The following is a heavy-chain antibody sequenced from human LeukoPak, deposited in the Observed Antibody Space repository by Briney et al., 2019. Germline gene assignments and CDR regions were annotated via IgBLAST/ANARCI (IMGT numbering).Heavy chain of an antibody. J-gene: IGHJ4*02. V-gene: IGHV3-23*01. CDR1: GFTFNSYA. D-gene: IGHD3-3*02. Sequence: QTGGSLRLSCAASGFTFNSYAMTWVRQAPGKGLECVSTISGSGGVTYYAHSVKGRITISRDNSRNTLFLQIHSLRADDTAVYYCAKHFTVLTPFDFWGQGTLVIVSS. CDR3: AKHFTVLTPFDF. CDR2: ISGSGGVT.